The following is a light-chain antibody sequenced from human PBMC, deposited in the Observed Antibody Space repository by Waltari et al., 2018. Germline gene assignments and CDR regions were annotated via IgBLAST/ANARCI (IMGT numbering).Light chain of an antibody. Sequence: IQLTQSPSSLSASVGDRVTLACRASQDINNDLAWYQQKPGKAPKLLIYYASSLQSGVPSRFSGSGSGTDFTLTISSLQPEDFATYHCQHFKTYPITFGQGTRLEIK. CDR3: QHFKTYPIT. V-gene: IGKV1-13*02. CDR2: YAS. J-gene: IGKJ5*01. CDR1: QDINND.